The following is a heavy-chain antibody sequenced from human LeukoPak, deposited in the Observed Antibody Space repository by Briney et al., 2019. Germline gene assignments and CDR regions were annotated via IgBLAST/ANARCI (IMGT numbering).Heavy chain of an antibody. CDR3: AWHYYGSGSYSNPDY. D-gene: IGHD3-10*01. Sequence: GGSLRLSCAASGFTVSSNYMSWVRQAPGKGLEWVSVIYSGGSTYYADSVKGRFTISRDNSKNTLYLQMNSLRAEDTAVYYCAWHYYGSGSYSNPDYWGQATLVTVSS. CDR1: GFTVSSNY. J-gene: IGHJ4*02. CDR2: IYSGGST. V-gene: IGHV3-66*04.